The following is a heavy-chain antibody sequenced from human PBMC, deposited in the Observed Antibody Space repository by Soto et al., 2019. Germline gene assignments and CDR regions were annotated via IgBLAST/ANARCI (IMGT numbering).Heavy chain of an antibody. D-gene: IGHD3-16*01. V-gene: IGHV3-30*18. CDR1: GFTFSSYG. Sequence: QVQLVESGGGVVQPGRSLRLSCAASGFTFSSYGMHWVRQAPGKGLEWVAVISYDGSNKYYADSVKGRFTISRDNSKNTLYLQMNSLRAEDTAVYYCAKDTLRTPTYYGMDVW. CDR2: ISYDGSNK. J-gene: IGHJ6*01. CDR3: AKDTLRTPTYYGMDV.